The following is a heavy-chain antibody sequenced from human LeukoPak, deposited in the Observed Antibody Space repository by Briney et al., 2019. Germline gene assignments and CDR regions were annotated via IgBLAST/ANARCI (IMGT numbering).Heavy chain of an antibody. D-gene: IGHD6-19*01. CDR2: ILTSGST. V-gene: IGHV4-4*07. CDR1: GRSISNYH. Sequence: PSETLSLTCTVSGRSISNYHWSWIRQPAGKGLEWLGQILTSGSTNYNPPLKSRLTVSIDTPENQVSLTIRSVTAADTAVYYCARRDISSGWSFNYWGRGTLVTVSS. CDR3: ARRDISSGWSFNY. J-gene: IGHJ4*02.